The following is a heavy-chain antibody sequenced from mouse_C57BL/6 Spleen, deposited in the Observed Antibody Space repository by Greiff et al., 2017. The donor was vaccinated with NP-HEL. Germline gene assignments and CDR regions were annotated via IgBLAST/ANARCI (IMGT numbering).Heavy chain of an antibody. CDR2: INPNNGGT. D-gene: IGHD2-2*01. J-gene: IGHJ2*01. CDR3: AREGRVTTGYFDY. CDR1: GYTFTDYY. Sequence: EVQLQQSGPELVKPGASVKISCKASGYTFTDYYMNWVKQSHGKSLEWIGDINPNNGGTSYNQKFKGKDTLTVDQSSSTAYMELRSLTSEDSAVYYCAREGRVTTGYFDYWGQGTTLTVSS. V-gene: IGHV1-26*01.